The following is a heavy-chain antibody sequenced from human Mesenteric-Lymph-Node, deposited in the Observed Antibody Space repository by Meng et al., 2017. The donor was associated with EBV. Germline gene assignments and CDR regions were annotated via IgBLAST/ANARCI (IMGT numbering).Heavy chain of an antibody. V-gene: IGHV4-34*02. Sequence: QGQLQQGGAGLLKPSGTLSLTCAVYGGSFRGSFWSWIRQPPGKGLEWIREINPSGGTNYSPSLKSRVTISLDTSKNQFSLKLSSVTAADTAVYYCARSTRGYSSSWFDYWSQGTLVTVSS. CDR2: INPSGGT. D-gene: IGHD6-13*01. CDR3: ARSTRGYSSSWFDY. CDR1: GGSFRGSF. J-gene: IGHJ4*02.